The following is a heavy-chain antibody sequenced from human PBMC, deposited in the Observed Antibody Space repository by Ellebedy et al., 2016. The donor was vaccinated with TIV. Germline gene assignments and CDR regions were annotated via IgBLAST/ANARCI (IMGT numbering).Heavy chain of an antibody. V-gene: IGHV3-43*02. CDR2: ISGDGHTI. CDR3: ARDPWLVIDY. Sequence: GGSLRLSCSASGFTFEDYALHWVRQPPGKGLEWVSLISGDGHTIYYIDSVKGRFTVSRDNSKNSLYLHMNSLRAEDTALYYCARDPWLVIDYWGQGILVTVSS. CDR1: GFTFEDYA. D-gene: IGHD6-19*01. J-gene: IGHJ4*02.